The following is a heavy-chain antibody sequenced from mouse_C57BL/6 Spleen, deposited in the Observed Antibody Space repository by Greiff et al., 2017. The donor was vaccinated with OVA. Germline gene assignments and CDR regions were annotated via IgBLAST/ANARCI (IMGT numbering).Heavy chain of an antibody. CDR3: ARDGSYYGNYY. CDR2: ISYDGSN. J-gene: IGHJ2*01. V-gene: IGHV3-6*01. D-gene: IGHD2-10*01. Sequence: EVKVEESGPGLVKPSQSLSLTCSVTGYSITSGYYWNWIRQFPGNKLEWMGYISYDGSNNYNPSLKNRISITRDTSKNQFFLKLNSVTTEDTATYYCARDGSYYGNYYWGQGTTLTVSS. CDR1: GYSITSGYY.